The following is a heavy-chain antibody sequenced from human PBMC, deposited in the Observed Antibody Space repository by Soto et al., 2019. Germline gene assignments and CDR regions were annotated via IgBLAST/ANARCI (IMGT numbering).Heavy chain of an antibody. J-gene: IGHJ4*02. V-gene: IGHV4-30-2*01. CDR2: ISHSGST. CDR3: ARDPMR. Sequence: SETLSLTCAVSGGSISSGGYSWSWIRQPPGKGLEWIGYISHSGSTYYNPSLKSRVTISVDRSKNQFSLKLSSVTAADTAVYYCARDPMRWGQGTLVTVSS. CDR1: GGSISSGGYS.